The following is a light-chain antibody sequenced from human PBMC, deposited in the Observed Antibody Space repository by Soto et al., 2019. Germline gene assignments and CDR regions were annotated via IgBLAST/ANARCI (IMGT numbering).Light chain of an antibody. CDR3: TSHAGTINFPYI. J-gene: IGLJ1*01. CDR2: EVN. CDR1: SSDVGANNY. V-gene: IGLV2-8*01. Sequence: QSALTQPASVSGSPGQPITISCTGTSSDVGANNYVSWYQHHPGKAPKLMVYEVNKRPSGVPDRFSGSKSGNTASLTVSGLQAEDEADYYCTSHAGTINFPYIFGTGTKVTVL.